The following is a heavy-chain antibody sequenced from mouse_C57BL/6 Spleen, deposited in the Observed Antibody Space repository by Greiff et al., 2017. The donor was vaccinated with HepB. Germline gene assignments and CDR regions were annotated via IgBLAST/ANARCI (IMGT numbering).Heavy chain of an antibody. CDR3: ARDSKRYFDV. CDR1: GYTFTSYW. V-gene: IGHV1-61*01. Sequence: QVHVKQPGAELVRPGSSVKLSCKASGYTFTSYWMDWVKQRPGQGLEWIGNIYPSDSEYHYNQKFKDKATLTVDKSSSTAYMQLSSLTSEDSAVYYCARDSKRYFDVWGTGTTVTVSS. D-gene: IGHD2-5*01. CDR2: IYPSDSEY. J-gene: IGHJ1*03.